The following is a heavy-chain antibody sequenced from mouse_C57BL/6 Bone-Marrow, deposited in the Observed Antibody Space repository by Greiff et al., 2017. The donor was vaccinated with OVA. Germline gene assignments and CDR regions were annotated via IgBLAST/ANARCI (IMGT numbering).Heavy chain of an antibody. J-gene: IGHJ1*03. CDR3: ERHGYYSNYEGWYFDV. CDR2: INSDGGST. CDR1: EYEFPSHD. Sequence: EVHLVESGGGLVQPGESLKLSCESNEYEFPSHDMSWVRKTPEKRLELVAAINSDGGSTYYPDTMERRFIISRDNTKKTLYLQMSSLRSEDTALYYCERHGYYSNYEGWYFDVWGTGTTVTVSS. V-gene: IGHV5-2*01. D-gene: IGHD2-5*01.